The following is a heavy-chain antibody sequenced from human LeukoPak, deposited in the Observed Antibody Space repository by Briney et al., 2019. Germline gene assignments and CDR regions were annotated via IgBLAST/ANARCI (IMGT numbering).Heavy chain of an antibody. Sequence: GRSLRLSCAASGFSFSSYGVHWVRQAPGKGLEWVAVISYDGSNKYYADSVKGRFTISRDNSKNTLYLQMNSLRAEDTAVYYCAKWGPYDSSGYFSYWGQGTLVTVSS. D-gene: IGHD3-22*01. J-gene: IGHJ4*02. CDR2: ISYDGSNK. CDR3: AKWGPYDSSGYFSY. V-gene: IGHV3-30*18. CDR1: GFSFSSYG.